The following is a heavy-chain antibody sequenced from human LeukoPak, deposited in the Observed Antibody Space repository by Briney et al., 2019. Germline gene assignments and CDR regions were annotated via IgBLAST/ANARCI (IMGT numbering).Heavy chain of an antibody. CDR2: ISGSGGST. CDR1: GFTFNYHA. CDR3: ARPILSGSAAADPFFDY. V-gene: IGHV3-23*01. J-gene: IGHJ4*02. Sequence: GGSLRLSCAASGFTFNYHAMSWVRQAPGKGLEWVSAISGSGGSTYYADSVKGRFTISRDNSKNTLYLQMNSLRAEDTAVYYCARPILSGSAAADPFFDYWGQGTLVTVSS. D-gene: IGHD6-13*01.